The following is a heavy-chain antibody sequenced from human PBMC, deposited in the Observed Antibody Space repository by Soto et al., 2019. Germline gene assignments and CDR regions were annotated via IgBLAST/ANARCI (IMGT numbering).Heavy chain of an antibody. Sequence: QVQLVQSGAEVKKPGSSVKVSCKASGGTFSSYAISWVRQAPGQGLEWMGGIIPIFGTANYAQKFQGRVTITXXEXTXTAYRELSSLRSEDTAVYYCARAYCGGDCYPYYFDYWGQGTLVTVSS. CDR3: ARAYCGGDCYPYYFDY. D-gene: IGHD2-21*02. CDR2: IIPIFGTA. J-gene: IGHJ4*02. CDR1: GGTFSSYA. V-gene: IGHV1-69*05.